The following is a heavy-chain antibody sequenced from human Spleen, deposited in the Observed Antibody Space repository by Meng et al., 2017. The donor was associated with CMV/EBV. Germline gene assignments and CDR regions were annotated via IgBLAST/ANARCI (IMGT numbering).Heavy chain of an antibody. Sequence: SETLSLTCTVSGGSISGTNYYWTWIRQPPGKGLEWIGEINHSGSTNYNPSLKSRVTISVDTSKNQFSLKLSSVTAADTAVYYCARYPRSGNKYYFDYWGQGTLVTVSS. D-gene: IGHD2-15*01. CDR1: GGSISGTNYY. CDR2: INHSGST. CDR3: ARYPRSGNKYYFDY. V-gene: IGHV4-34*01. J-gene: IGHJ4*02.